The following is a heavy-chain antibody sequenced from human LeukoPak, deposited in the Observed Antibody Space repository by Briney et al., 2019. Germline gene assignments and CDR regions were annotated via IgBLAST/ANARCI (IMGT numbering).Heavy chain of an antibody. CDR2: ISSSSSYI. CDR3: AREEGTDCGGDCYSGY. J-gene: IGHJ4*02. Sequence: GSLRLSCAASGFTFSSYAMSWVRQAPGKGPEWVSSISSSSSYIYYADSVKGRFTVSRDNAKNSLYLQMNSLRAEDTAVYYCAREEGTDCGGDCYSGYWGQGTLVTVSS. CDR1: GFTFSSYA. D-gene: IGHD2-21*02. V-gene: IGHV3-21*01.